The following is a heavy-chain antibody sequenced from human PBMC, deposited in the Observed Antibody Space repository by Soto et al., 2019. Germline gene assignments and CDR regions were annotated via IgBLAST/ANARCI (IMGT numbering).Heavy chain of an antibody. Sequence: QVQLQESGPGLVKPSGTLSLTCAVSGGSISSSNWWSWVRQPPGKGLEWIGEIYHSGSTNYNPSRTRRVTISVDMSKNQFSLKLSTVTAAGTAVYDCVRIAVAGTRFEYWGQGTLVTVSS. J-gene: IGHJ4*02. CDR2: IYHSGST. V-gene: IGHV4-4*02. D-gene: IGHD6-19*01. CDR1: GGSISSSNW. CDR3: VRIAVAGTRFEY.